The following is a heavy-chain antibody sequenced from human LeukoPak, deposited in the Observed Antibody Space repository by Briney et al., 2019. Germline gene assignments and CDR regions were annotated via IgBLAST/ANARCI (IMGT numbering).Heavy chain of an antibody. D-gene: IGHD6-13*01. CDR1: GFTFSSYS. CDR2: ISSSSSYI. Sequence: GGSLRLSCAAPGFTFSSYSMNWVRQAPGKGLEWVSSISSSSSYIYYADSVKGRFTISRDNAKNSLYLQMNSLRAEDTAVYYCARDPGIAAAVYYFDYWGQGTLVTVSS. V-gene: IGHV3-21*01. J-gene: IGHJ4*02. CDR3: ARDPGIAAAVYYFDY.